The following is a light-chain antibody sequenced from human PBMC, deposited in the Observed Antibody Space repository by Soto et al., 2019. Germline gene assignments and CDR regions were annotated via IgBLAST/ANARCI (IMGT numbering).Light chain of an antibody. Sequence: SSQCASVVDRVTITHRGSQSISSWLAWYQQKPGKGAQLLSYDASSLESGVPSRFSGSGSGTEFTLTFSSLQPDDFATYYCQQYNSYPWTFGQGT. J-gene: IGKJ1*01. CDR1: QSISSW. V-gene: IGKV1-5*01. CDR2: DAS. CDR3: QQYNSYPWT.